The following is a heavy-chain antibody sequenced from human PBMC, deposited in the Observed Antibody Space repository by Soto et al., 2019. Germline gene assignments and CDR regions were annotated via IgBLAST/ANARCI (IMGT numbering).Heavy chain of an antibody. CDR3: ARSGQLVNYGMDV. CDR2: IYYSGST. V-gene: IGHV4-30-4*01. CDR1: GGSISSGDYY. J-gene: IGHJ6*02. Sequence: SETLSLTCTVSGGSISSGDYYWSWIRQPPGKGLEWIGYIYYSGSTYYNPSLKSRVTISVDTSKNQFSLKLSSVTAADTAVYYCARSGQLVNYGMDVWGQGTTVTVSS. D-gene: IGHD6-6*01.